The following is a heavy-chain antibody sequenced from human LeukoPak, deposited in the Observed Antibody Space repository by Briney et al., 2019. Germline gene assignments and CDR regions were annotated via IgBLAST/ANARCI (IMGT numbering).Heavy chain of an antibody. D-gene: IGHD2-15*01. V-gene: IGHV3-23*01. Sequence: GGSLRLSCAASGFTFSSYAMSWVRQAPGEGLEWVSAISGSGGSTYYADSVKGRFTICRDNSKNTLYLQMNSLRAEDTAVYYCAKDRGYCSGGSCHNWFDPWGQGTLVTVSS. CDR1: GFTFSSYA. CDR2: ISGSGGST. J-gene: IGHJ5*02. CDR3: AKDRGYCSGGSCHNWFDP.